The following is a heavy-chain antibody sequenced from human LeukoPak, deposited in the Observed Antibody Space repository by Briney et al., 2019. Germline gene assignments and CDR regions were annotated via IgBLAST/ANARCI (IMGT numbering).Heavy chain of an antibody. J-gene: IGHJ4*02. CDR1: GGSFGGHY. CDR3: ARVGGSYDDVDY. Sequence: SETLSLTCAVSGGSFGGHYWSWIRQPPGKGLEWIREINHSGSTNYNPSLKSRVTMSVDTSKNQFSLRLSSVTAADTAVYYCARVGGSYDDVDYWGQGTRVTVSS. D-gene: IGHD1-26*01. V-gene: IGHV4-34*01. CDR2: INHSGST.